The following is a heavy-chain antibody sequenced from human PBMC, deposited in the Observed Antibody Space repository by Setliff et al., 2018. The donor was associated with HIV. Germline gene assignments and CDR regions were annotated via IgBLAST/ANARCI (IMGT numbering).Heavy chain of an antibody. CDR2: IYYSGST. CDR3: ARVWPDGSGYSWFDP. Sequence: KPSETLSLTCSVSGGSISSRNYYWGWIRQPPGKGLEWIGSIYYSGSTYYNPSLKSRVTISVDTSKNQLSLKLNSVTAADTAVYSCARVWPDGSGYSWFDPWGQGTLVTVSS. CDR1: GGSISSRNYY. V-gene: IGHV4-39*07. D-gene: IGHD3-22*01. J-gene: IGHJ5*02.